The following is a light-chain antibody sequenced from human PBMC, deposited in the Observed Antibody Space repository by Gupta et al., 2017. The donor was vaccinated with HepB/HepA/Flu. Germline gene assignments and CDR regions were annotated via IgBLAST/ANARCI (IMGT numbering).Light chain of an antibody. CDR3: QSYDSRHWG. V-gene: IGLV1-40*01. Sequence: SVLTPPPSVSGAPGQRVTISCTGSSPNIGAGYDVHWYQQFPGTAPKLLIYSNHNRPSGGPDRFSGSKSGTSASLAITGLQAEDEADYYCQSYDSRHWGFGGGTKLNVL. CDR1: SPNIGAGYD. J-gene: IGLJ3*02. CDR2: SNH.